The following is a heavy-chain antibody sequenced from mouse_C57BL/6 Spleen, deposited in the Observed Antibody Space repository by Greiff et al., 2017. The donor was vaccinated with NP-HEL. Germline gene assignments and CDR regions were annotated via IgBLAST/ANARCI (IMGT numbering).Heavy chain of an antibody. CDR3: AKPNYDYDGGAFAY. J-gene: IGHJ3*01. D-gene: IGHD2-4*01. CDR1: GFSLTSYG. Sequence: VKLMESGPGLVAPSQSLSITCTVSGFSLTSYGVSWVRQPPGKGLEWLGVIWGDGSTNYHSALISRLSISKDNSKSQVFLKLNSLQTDDTATYYCAKPNYDYDGGAFAYWGQGTLVTVSA. CDR2: IWGDGST. V-gene: IGHV2-3*01.